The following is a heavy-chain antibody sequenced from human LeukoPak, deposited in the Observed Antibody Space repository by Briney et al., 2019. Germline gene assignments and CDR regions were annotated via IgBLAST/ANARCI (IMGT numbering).Heavy chain of an antibody. CDR2: ISYDGSNK. CDR3: AKASSSRYYYGMDV. D-gene: IGHD6-13*01. CDR1: GFTFSSYG. Sequence: GRSLRLSCAASGFTFSSYGMHWVRQAPGKGLEWVAVISYDGSNKYYADSVKGRFTISRDNSKNTLYLQMNSLRAEDTAVYYCAKASSSRYYYGMDVWGQGTTVTVSS. V-gene: IGHV3-30*18. J-gene: IGHJ6*02.